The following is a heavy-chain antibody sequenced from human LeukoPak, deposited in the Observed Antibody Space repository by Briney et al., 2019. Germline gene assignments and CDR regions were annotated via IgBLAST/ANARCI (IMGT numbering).Heavy chain of an antibody. Sequence: GGSLRLSCAASGFTFSSYSMNWVRQAPGKGLEWVSSISSSSSYIYYADSVKGRFTISRDNAKNSLYLQMNSLRAEDTAVYYCARDSPITGTFFARLRNYYYYGMDVWGQGTTVTVSS. V-gene: IGHV3-21*01. J-gene: IGHJ6*02. CDR1: GFTFSSYS. D-gene: IGHD1-20*01. CDR3: ARDSPITGTFFARLRNYYYYGMDV. CDR2: ISSSSSYI.